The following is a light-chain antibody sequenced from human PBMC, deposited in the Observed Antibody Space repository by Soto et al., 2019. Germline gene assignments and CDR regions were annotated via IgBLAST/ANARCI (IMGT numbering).Light chain of an antibody. CDR1: TSNIGSNY. CDR3: AAWDDSLSGVV. CDR2: RNN. Sequence: QSVLTQPPSASGPPGQRVTISCSGSTSNIGSNYVYWYQQLPGTAPKLLIYRNNQRPSGVPDRLSGSKSGTSASLAISGLRSEDEADYHCAAWDDSLSGVVFGGGTKLTVL. V-gene: IGLV1-47*01. J-gene: IGLJ3*02.